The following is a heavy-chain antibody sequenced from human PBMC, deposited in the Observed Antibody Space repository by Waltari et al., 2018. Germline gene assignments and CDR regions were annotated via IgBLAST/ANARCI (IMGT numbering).Heavy chain of an antibody. V-gene: IGHV4-59*11. CDR1: GGSISSHY. J-gene: IGHJ4*02. CDR2: IYYSGST. D-gene: IGHD3-22*01. CDR3: ARVMGRGYYYDSSGYYALDY. Sequence: QVQLQESGPGLVKPSETLSLTCTVSGGSISSHYWSWIRQPPGKGLEWIGYIYYSGSTNYNPSLKSRVTISVDTSKNQFSLKLSSVTAADTAVYYCARVMGRGYYYDSSGYYALDYWGQGTLVTVSS.